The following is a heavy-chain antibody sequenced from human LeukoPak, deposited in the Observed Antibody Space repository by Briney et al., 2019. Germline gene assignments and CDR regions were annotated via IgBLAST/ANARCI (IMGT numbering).Heavy chain of an antibody. J-gene: IGHJ5*02. D-gene: IGHD3-22*01. CDR3: ARDQYYYDSSGHGRFDP. Sequence: SETLSLTCTVSGGSISSYYWSWIRQPPGKGLEWIGYIYYSGSTNYSPSLKSRVTISVDTSKNQFSLKVTSVTAADTAVYYCARDQYYYDSSGHGRFDPWGQGTLVTVSS. CDR2: IYYSGST. V-gene: IGHV4-59*12. CDR1: GGSISSYY.